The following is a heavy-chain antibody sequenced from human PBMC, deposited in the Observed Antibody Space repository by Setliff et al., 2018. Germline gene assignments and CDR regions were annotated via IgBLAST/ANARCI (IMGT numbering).Heavy chain of an antibody. J-gene: IGHJ5*02. V-gene: IGHV1-2*02. CDR3: AKGGGSYCADSGCPPYLFGP. Sequence: ASVKVSCKASGYTFTRHYINWVRLAPGQGLEWMGWIKPNGGDTQYAQKFQGRVTMTRDTSINTAYLDLRSLSSDDTAIYYCAKGGGSYCADSGCPPYLFGPWGQGTLVTVSS. CDR2: IKPNGGDT. D-gene: IGHD3-22*01. CDR1: GYTFTRHY.